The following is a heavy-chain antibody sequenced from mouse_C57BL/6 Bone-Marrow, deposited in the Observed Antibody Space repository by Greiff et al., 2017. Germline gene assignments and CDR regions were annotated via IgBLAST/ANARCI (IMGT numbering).Heavy chain of an antibody. CDR3: ARSRADGYYVFWYFDV. Sequence: QVTLQVSGPGLLQPSQTLSLTCSFSGFSLSTFGLGVVWIRPPSGKGLEWLAHIWWDDDNYYNPALKSRLTISKDTSKNQVFLKIANVDTADTATYYCARSRADGYYVFWYFDVWGTGTTVTVSS. CDR2: IWWDDDN. V-gene: IGHV8-8*01. CDR1: GFSLSTFGLG. J-gene: IGHJ1*03. D-gene: IGHD2-3*01.